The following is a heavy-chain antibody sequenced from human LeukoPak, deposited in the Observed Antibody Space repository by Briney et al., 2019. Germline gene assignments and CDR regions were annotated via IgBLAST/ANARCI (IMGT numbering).Heavy chain of an antibody. D-gene: IGHD4-17*01. CDR2: IYYSGNT. V-gene: IGHV4-39*07. J-gene: IGHJ4*02. CDR1: GVSISSSNSY. Sequence: SETLSLTCTVSGVSISSSNSYWGWIRQPPGKGLEWIGSIYYSGNTYYNASLKSQVSISIDTSKNQFSLKLSSVTAADTAVYYCARDKDGDYFDYWGQGTLVTVSS. CDR3: ARDKDGDYFDY.